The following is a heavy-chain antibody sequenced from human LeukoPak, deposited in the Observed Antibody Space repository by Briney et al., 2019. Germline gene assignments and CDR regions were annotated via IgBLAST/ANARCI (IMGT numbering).Heavy chain of an antibody. J-gene: IGHJ4*02. CDR1: GGSISSYY. D-gene: IGHD6-19*01. V-gene: IGHV4-59*01. CDR2: IYYSGST. Sequence: SETLSLTCTVSGGSISSYYWSWIRPPPGKGLEWIGYIYYSGSTNYNPSLKSRVTISVDASKNQCSLKLSSVTAADTAVYYCAREYSSGWTRAFDYWGQGTLVTVSS. CDR3: AREYSSGWTRAFDY.